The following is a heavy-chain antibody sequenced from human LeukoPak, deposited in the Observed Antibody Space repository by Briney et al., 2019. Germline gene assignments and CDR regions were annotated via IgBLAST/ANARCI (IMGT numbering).Heavy chain of an antibody. CDR3: ARDCSGGSCYGAFDI. CDR1: GASIRSGDYY. CDR2: IYDSGST. V-gene: IGHV4-30-4*01. J-gene: IGHJ3*02. D-gene: IGHD2-15*01. Sequence: SETLSLTCTVSGASIRSGDYYWSWIRQPPGKGLEWIGYIYDSGSTYYNPSLKSRITISVDTSENRFFLKLSSVTATDTAVYYCARDCSGGSCYGAFDIWGQGTMVTVSS.